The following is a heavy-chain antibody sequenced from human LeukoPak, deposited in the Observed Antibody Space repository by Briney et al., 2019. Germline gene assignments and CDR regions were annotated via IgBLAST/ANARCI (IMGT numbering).Heavy chain of an antibody. J-gene: IGHJ4*02. CDR2: ISSGSDSI. CDR1: GFTFSTYG. CDR3: AGAEALLPYLY. Sequence: GGSLRLSCAASGFTFSTYGINWVSQAPGKGLEWVSYISSGSDSIHYADSLKGRFTVSRDNAKNSLFLQMNSLRDEDTAVYYCAGAEALLPYLYWGQGTLVTVSS. D-gene: IGHD2-15*01. V-gene: IGHV3-48*02.